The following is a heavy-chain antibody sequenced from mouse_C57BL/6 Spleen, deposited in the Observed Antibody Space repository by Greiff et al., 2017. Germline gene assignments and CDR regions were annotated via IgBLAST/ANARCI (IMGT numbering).Heavy chain of an antibody. V-gene: IGHV1-64*01. D-gene: IGHD1-1*01. CDR3: ARSTGSSGYYYGSSDYFDD. Sequence: QVQLKQPGAELVKPGASVKLSCKASGYTFTSYWMHWVKQRPGQGLEWIGMIHPNSGSTNYNEKFKSKATLTVDKSSSTAYMQLSSLTSEDSAVYYCARSTGSSGYYYGSSDYFDDWGQGTTLTVSS. CDR2: IHPNSGST. J-gene: IGHJ2*01. CDR1: GYTFTSYW.